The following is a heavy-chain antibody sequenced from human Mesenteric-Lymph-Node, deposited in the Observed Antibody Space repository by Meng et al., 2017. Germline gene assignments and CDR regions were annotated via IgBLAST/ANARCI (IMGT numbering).Heavy chain of an antibody. CDR1: GLTVRSDW. Sequence: VESRGGLFEPWGYSRIAFAASGLTVRSDWMHWVRQTPGKGLVWVSRIYTDDSTLYADSVKGRFTISRDNAKNTVYLQMNNLRVEDTGVYYCARKWFDPWGRGTLVTVSS. CDR3: ARKWFDP. V-gene: IGHV3-74*01. J-gene: IGHJ5*02. CDR2: IYTDDST.